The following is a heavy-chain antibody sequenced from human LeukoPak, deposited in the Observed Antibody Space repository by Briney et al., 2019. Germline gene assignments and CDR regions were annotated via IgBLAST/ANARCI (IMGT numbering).Heavy chain of an antibody. Sequence: SETLSLTCTVSGGSISSYYWSWIRQPAGKGLEWIGRIYTSGSTNYNPSLKSRVTMSVDTSKNQFSLKLSSVTAADTAVYYCARARLRPRLYCSGGSCYVDYWGQGTLVTVSS. CDR2: IYTSGST. D-gene: IGHD2-15*01. CDR3: ARARLRPRLYCSGGSCYVDY. J-gene: IGHJ4*02. V-gene: IGHV4-4*07. CDR1: GGSISSYY.